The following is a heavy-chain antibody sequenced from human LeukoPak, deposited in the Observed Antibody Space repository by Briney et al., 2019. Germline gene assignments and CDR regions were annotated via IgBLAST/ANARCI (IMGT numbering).Heavy chain of an antibody. V-gene: IGHV4-59*01. CDR2: IDYSGST. CDR1: GGSISSYS. D-gene: IGHD5-18*01. CDR3: ARGGRGYSYEIDY. J-gene: IGHJ4*02. Sequence: SETLSLTCTVSGGSISSYSWSWIRQPPGKGLEWIGYIDYSGSTNYNPSLKSRVTISVDTSNNQFSLKLSSVTAADTAVYYCARGGRGYSYEIDYWGQGTLVTVSS.